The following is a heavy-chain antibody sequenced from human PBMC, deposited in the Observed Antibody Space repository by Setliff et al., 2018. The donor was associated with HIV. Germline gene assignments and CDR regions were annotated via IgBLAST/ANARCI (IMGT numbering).Heavy chain of an antibody. V-gene: IGHV3-66*02. CDR2: IYSGGST. CDR3: ARAVEDIVVVPASYYFDY. D-gene: IGHD2-2*01. Sequence: GGSLRLSCAASGFTVSSNYMSWVRQAPGKGLEWVSVIYSGGSTYYADSVKGRFTISRDNSKNTLYLQMNSLRAEDTAVYYCARAVEDIVVVPASYYFDYWGQGTLVTVS. J-gene: IGHJ4*02. CDR1: GFTVSSNY.